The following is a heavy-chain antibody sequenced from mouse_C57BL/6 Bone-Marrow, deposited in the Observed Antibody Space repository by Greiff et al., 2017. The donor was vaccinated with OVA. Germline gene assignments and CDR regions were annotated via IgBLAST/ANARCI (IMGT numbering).Heavy chain of an antibody. J-gene: IGHJ4*01. V-gene: IGHV5-4*01. CDR2: ISDGGSYT. Sequence: DVKLQESGGGLVKPGGSLKLSCAASGFTFSSYAMSWVRQTPEKRLEWVATISDGGSYTYYPDNVKGRFTISRDNAKNNLYLQMSHLKSEDTAMYYCAREGYGNPYYAMDYWGQGTSVTVSS. D-gene: IGHD2-1*01. CDR1: GFTFSSYA. CDR3: AREGYGNPYYAMDY.